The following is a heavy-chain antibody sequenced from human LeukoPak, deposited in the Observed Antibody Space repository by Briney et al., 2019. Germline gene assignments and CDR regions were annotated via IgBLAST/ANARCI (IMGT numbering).Heavy chain of an antibody. V-gene: IGHV3-9*01. CDR3: AKEGVGSYLDY. D-gene: IGHD1-26*01. J-gene: IGHJ4*02. CDR2: ISWNSGSI. CDR1: GFTFDDYA. Sequence: PGGSLRLSCAASGFTFDDYAMHWVRQAPGKGLEWVSGISWNSGSIGYADSVKGRFTISRDNAKNSPYLQMNSLRAEDTALYYCAKEGVGSYLDYWGQGTLVTVSS.